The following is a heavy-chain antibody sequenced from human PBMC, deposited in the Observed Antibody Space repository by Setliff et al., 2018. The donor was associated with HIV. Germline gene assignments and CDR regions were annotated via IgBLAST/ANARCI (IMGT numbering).Heavy chain of an antibody. CDR3: ARGGGQYCSGGSCSSRFHYYYYYMDV. J-gene: IGHJ6*03. CDR1: GGSISSSSSF. Sequence: SETLSLTCTVSGGSISSSSSFWGWIRQPPGKGLEWIGSIYYSGSTYYNPSLQSRVTISVDTSKNQSSLKLSSVTAADTAVYYCARGGGQYCSGGSCSSRFHYYYYYMDVWGKGTTVTVSS. D-gene: IGHD2-15*01. CDR2: IYYSGST. V-gene: IGHV4-39*01.